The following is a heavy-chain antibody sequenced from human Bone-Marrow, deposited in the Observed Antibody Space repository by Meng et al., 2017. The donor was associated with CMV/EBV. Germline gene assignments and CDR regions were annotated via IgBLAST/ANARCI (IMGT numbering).Heavy chain of an antibody. D-gene: IGHD7-27*01. CDR3: ARDESNWGSGYYGMDV. CDR2: IIPILGIA. V-gene: IGHV1-69*10. CDR1: GGTFSSYA. J-gene: IGHJ6*02. Sequence: SVKVSCKASGGTFSSYAISWVRQAPGQGLEWMGGIIPILGIANYAQKFQGRVTITADKSTSTAYMELSSLRSDDTAVYYCARDESNWGSGYYGMDVWGQGTTVTVSS.